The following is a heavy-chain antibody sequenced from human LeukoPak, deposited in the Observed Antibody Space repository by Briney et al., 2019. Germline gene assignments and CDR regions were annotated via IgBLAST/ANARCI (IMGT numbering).Heavy chain of an antibody. D-gene: IGHD2-15*01. CDR1: GLAVSSYA. CDR3: AKRASLGSATPWFDP. J-gene: IGHJ5*02. Sequence: PGGSLRLSCAASGLAVSSYAMSWVRQAPGKGLEWGSDISNSGDSTYYADSVKGRFTISRDNSKNTLYLQMNNLRAEDTAVFYCAKRASLGSATPWFDPWGQGTLVTVSS. V-gene: IGHV3-23*01. CDR2: ISNSGDST.